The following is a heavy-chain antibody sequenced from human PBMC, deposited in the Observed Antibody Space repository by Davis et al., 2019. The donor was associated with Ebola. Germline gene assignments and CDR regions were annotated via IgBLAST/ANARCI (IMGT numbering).Heavy chain of an antibody. CDR1: GFTVSSNY. CDR3: AKLNGGWSMADDY. D-gene: IGHD6-19*01. V-gene: IGHV3-23*01. J-gene: IGHJ4*02. CDR2: ISGSGSST. Sequence: GGSLRLSCAASGFTVSSNYMSWVRQAPGKGLEWVSSISGSGSSTHYADSVKDRFTISRDNSKNTLYLQMNSLRAEDTAVYYCAKLNGGWSMADDYWGQGTLVTVSS.